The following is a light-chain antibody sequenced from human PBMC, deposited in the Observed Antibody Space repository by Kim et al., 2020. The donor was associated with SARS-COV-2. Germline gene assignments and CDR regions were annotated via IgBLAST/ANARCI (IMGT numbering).Light chain of an antibody. CDR3: WSYAGSNASKV. V-gene: IGLV2-11*01. J-gene: IGLJ1*01. Sequence: QSVTMSSTGSSSDDGGYNFVYWYQQHPGRAPELMIHSVSKRPSGVPERFSGSKSGNTASLTISGLQAEDEADYYCWSYAGSNASKVFGTGTQLTVL. CDR1: SSDDGGYNF. CDR2: SVS.